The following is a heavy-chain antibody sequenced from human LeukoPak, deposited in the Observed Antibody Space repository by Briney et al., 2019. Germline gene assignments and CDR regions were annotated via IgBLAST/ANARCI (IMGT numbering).Heavy chain of an antibody. CDR2: INPKSGGT. J-gene: IGHJ4*02. D-gene: IGHD3-22*01. Sequence: ASVRVSCKASGYTFTSYGISWVRQAPGQGLEWLGWINPKSGGTHYAQKFQDRVIMTGDTSTTTAYMELSRLISDDTAMYYCARGGYHYDSSGYPYFFDSWGQGVLLTVSS. CDR1: GYTFTSYG. CDR3: ARGGYHYDSSGYPYFFDS. V-gene: IGHV1-2*02.